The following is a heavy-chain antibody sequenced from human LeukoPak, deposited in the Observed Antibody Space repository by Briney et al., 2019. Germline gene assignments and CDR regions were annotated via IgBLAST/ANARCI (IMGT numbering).Heavy chain of an antibody. CDR3: ARDCNDAGCPRGLDAFDI. J-gene: IGHJ3*02. CDR2: ISSSSATK. D-gene: IGHD2/OR15-2a*01. CDR1: GFTFSSYT. V-gene: IGHV3-48*01. Sequence: PGGSLRLSCAASGFTFSSYTMNWVRQAPGKGLEWVSYISSSSATKYYADPVKGRFTISRDNAKNSLYLQMNSLRAEDTAVYYCARDCNDAGCPRGLDAFDIWGQGTMVTVSS.